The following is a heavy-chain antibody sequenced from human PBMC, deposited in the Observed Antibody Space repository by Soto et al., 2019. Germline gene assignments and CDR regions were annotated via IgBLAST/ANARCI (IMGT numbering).Heavy chain of an antibody. Sequence: GASVKVSCKASGYTFSSYGISWVRQAPGQGLEWMGWICAYNGNTNYAQKLQGRVTMTTDTSTSTAYMELRSLGSGGTAVYYCARDAQGYSRGWPYDYWGKGPRVTVSS. CDR1: GYTFSSYG. CDR3: ARDAQGYSRGWPYDY. J-gene: IGHJ4*02. D-gene: IGHD6-19*01. CDR2: ICAYNGNT. V-gene: IGHV1-18*01.